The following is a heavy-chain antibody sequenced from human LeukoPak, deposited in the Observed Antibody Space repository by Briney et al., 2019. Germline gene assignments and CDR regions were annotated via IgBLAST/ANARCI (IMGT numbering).Heavy chain of an antibody. CDR3: ASTPPYYGGNHAFDY. CDR2: IYYSGST. V-gene: IGHV4-39*01. Sequence: PSETLSLTCTVSGGSISSSSYYWGWIRQPPGKGLGWIGSIYYSGSTYYNPSLKSRVTISVDTSKNQFSLKLSSVTAADTAVYYCASTPPYYGGNHAFDYWGQGTLVTVSS. J-gene: IGHJ4*02. D-gene: IGHD4-23*01. CDR1: GGSISSSSYY.